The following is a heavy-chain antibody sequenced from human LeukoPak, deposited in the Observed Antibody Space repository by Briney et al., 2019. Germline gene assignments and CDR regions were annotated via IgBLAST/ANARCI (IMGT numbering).Heavy chain of an antibody. D-gene: IGHD2-21*02. V-gene: IGHV3-23*01. CDR2: LSGNGDSA. CDR1: GFAFSSYA. Sequence: GGSLRLSCAASGFAFSSYAMSWVRQAPGKGLEWVSGLSGNGDSAYYADSVKGRFTISRDNSNNALYLQMNSLTAEDTAVYYCAKGRLKFDYWGQGTQVTVSS. CDR3: AKGRLKFDY. J-gene: IGHJ4*02.